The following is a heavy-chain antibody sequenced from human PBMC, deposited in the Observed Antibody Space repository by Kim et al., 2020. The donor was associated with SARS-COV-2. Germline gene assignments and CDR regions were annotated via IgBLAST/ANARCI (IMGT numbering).Heavy chain of an antibody. CDR3: AKSVGYSSQTLFDY. J-gene: IGHJ4*02. V-gene: IGHV3-23*01. D-gene: IGHD6-13*01. CDR1: GFTFSSYA. Sequence: GGSLRLSCADSGFTFSSYAMSWVRQAPGKGLEWVSAISGSGGSTYYADSVKGRFTISRDNSKNTLYLQMNSLRAEDTAVYYCAKSVGYSSQTLFDYWGQGTLVTVSS. CDR2: ISGSGGST.